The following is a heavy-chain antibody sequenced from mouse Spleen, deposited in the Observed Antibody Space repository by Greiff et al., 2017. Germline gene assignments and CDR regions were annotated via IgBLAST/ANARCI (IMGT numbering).Heavy chain of an antibody. D-gene: IGHD1-1*01. Sequence: QVQLKQSGPELVKPGASVKISCKASGYTFTDYYINWVKQRPGQGLEWIGWIFPGSGSTYYNEKFKGKATLTVDKSSSTAYMLLSSLTSEDSAVYFCARSNYYGSNYFDYWGQGTTLTVSS. V-gene: IGHV1-75*01. CDR3: ARSNYYGSNYFDY. CDR1: GYTFTDYY. CDR2: IFPGSGST. J-gene: IGHJ2*01.